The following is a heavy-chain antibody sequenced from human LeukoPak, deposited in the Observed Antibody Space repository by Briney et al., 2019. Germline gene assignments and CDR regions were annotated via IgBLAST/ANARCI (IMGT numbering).Heavy chain of an antibody. CDR3: AKDPEDCSSTSCYYYYYGMDV. Sequence: GGSLRLSCSASGFTFSSYAMHWVRQAPGKGLEWVAVISYDGSNKYYADSVKGRFTISRDNSKDTLYLQMNSLRAEDTAVYYCAKDPEDCSSTSCYYYYYGMDVWGQGTTVTVSS. CDR1: GFTFSSYA. D-gene: IGHD2-2*01. V-gene: IGHV3-30*04. J-gene: IGHJ6*02. CDR2: ISYDGSNK.